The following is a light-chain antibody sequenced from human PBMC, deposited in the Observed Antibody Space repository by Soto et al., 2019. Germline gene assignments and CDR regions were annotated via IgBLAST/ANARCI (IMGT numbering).Light chain of an antibody. J-gene: IGKJ1*01. Sequence: IQVTQSPSSLSASVGARVTVTCRASQGISSYLAWYQQKAGKAPKLLIYAASTLRSGVPSRFSGSGSATDFTLTISSLQPDDFATYYCQQLNTYPPTFGQGTKVDIK. CDR2: AAS. CDR1: QGISSY. V-gene: IGKV1-9*01. CDR3: QQLNTYPPT.